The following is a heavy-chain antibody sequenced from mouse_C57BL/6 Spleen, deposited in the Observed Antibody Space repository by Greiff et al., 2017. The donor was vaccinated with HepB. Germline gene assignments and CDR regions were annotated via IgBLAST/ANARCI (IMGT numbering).Heavy chain of an antibody. Sequence: QVQLQQPGAELVKPGASVKMSCKASGYTFTSYWITWVKQRPGQGLEWIGDIYPGSGSTNYNEKFKSKATLTVDTSSSTAYMQLSSLTSEDSAVYYCARGAITTVVDLYFDYWGQGTTLTVSS. J-gene: IGHJ2*01. CDR1: GYTFTSYW. CDR3: ARGAITTVVDLYFDY. D-gene: IGHD1-1*01. CDR2: IYPGSGST. V-gene: IGHV1-55*01.